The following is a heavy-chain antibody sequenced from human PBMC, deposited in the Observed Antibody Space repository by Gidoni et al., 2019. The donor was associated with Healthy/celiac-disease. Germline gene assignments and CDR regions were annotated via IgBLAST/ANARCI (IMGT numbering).Heavy chain of an antibody. J-gene: IGHJ5*02. D-gene: IGHD6-13*01. CDR2: IWYDGSNK. Sequence: QVQLVESGGGVVQPGRSLRLSCAASGFTFSSYGMHWVRQAPGKGLEWVAVIWYDGSNKYYADSVKGRFTISRDNSKNTLYLQMNSLRAEDTAVYYCARGGIIAAAGTTGWFDPWGQGTLVTVSS. CDR1: GFTFSSYG. V-gene: IGHV3-33*01. CDR3: ARGGIIAAAGTTGWFDP.